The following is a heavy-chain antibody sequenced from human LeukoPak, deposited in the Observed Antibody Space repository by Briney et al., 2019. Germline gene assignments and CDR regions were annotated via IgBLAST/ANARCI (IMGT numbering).Heavy chain of an antibody. CDR3: ARDPLVGATTTGGFDY. CDR2: IIPIFGTA. J-gene: IGHJ4*02. Sequence: GASVKVSCKASGGTFSSYAISWVRQAPGQGFEWMGGIIPIFGTANYAQKFQGRVTITADKSTSTAYMELSSLRSEDTAVYYCARDPLVGATTTGGFDYWGQGTLVTVSS. V-gene: IGHV1-69*06. CDR1: GGTFSSYA. D-gene: IGHD1-26*01.